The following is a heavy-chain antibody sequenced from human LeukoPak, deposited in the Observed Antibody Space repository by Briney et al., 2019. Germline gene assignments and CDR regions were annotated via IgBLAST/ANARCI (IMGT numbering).Heavy chain of an antibody. CDR2: TYSGGST. Sequence: PGGSLRLSCAASGFTVSSNYMSWVRQAPGKGLEWVSVTYSGGSTYYADSVKGRFTISRDNSKNTLYLQMSSLRAEDTAVYYCARGIEVGSGYMDVWGKGTTVTVSS. CDR1: GFTVSSNY. J-gene: IGHJ6*03. D-gene: IGHD3-22*01. V-gene: IGHV3-66*01. CDR3: ARGIEVGSGYMDV.